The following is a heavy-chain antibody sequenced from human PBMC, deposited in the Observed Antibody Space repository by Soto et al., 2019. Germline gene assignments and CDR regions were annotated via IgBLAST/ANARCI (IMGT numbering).Heavy chain of an antibody. CDR3: AKGRYGSGSKGPLD. V-gene: IGHV3-30*18. Sequence: GGSLRLSCAASGFTFSSYGMHWVRQAPGKGLEWVAVISYDGSNKYYADSVKGRFTISRDNSKNTLYLQMNSLRAEDTAVYYCAKGRYGSGSKGPLDWGQGTLVTVSS. D-gene: IGHD3-10*01. CDR2: ISYDGSNK. J-gene: IGHJ4*02. CDR1: GFTFSSYG.